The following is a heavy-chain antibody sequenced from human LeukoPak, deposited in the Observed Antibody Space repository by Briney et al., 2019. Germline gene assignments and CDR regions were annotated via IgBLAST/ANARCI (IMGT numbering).Heavy chain of an antibody. CDR2: IIPILGIA. Sequence: ASVKVSCKASGYTFTSYAISWVRQAPGQGLEWMGRIIPILGIANYAQKFQGRVTITADKSTSTAYMELSSLRSEDTAVYYCARADPGYSSGWYEDYWGQGTLVTVSS. J-gene: IGHJ4*02. V-gene: IGHV1-69*04. CDR3: ARADPGYSSGWYEDY. CDR1: GYTFTSYA. D-gene: IGHD6-19*01.